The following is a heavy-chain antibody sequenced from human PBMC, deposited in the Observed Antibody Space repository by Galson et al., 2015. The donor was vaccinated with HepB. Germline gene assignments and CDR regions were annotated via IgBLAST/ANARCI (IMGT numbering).Heavy chain of an antibody. J-gene: IGHJ5*02. CDR1: GGSISSGGYY. D-gene: IGHD3-3*01. CDR3: ARVLKGVVIIMA. V-gene: IGHV4-31*03. Sequence: TLSLTCTVSGGSISSGGYYWSWIRQHPGKGLEWIGYIYYSGSTYYNPSLKSRVTISVDTSKNQFSLKLSSVTAADTAVYYCARVLKGVVIIMAWGQGTLVTVSS. CDR2: IYYSGST.